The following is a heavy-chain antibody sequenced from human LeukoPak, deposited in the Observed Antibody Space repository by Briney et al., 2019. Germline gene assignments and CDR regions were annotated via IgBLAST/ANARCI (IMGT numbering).Heavy chain of an antibody. D-gene: IGHD4-17*01. Sequence: SVTVSCKASGGTFSSYAISWVRQAPGQGLEWVGGIIPIFGTANYAQMFQGRVPITACESTGTAYMELSSLSSEDTAVYYCARAGMTTVTIDDYFQHWGQGTLVTVSS. V-gene: IGHV1-69*13. CDR3: ARAGMTTVTIDDYFQH. CDR2: IIPIFGTA. CDR1: GGTFSSYA. J-gene: IGHJ1*01.